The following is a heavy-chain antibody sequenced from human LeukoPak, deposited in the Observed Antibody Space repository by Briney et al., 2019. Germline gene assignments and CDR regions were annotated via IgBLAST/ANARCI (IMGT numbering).Heavy chain of an antibody. CDR3: ARVGGMTTINNAAFDI. Sequence: SETLSLTCTVSGGSINSYYWNWIRQPPGKGLEWIGYIYHSGSTNYNPSLKSRVTISLDTSKNQFSLKLTSVTAADTAIYYCARVGGMTTINNAAFDIWGQGTMVTVSS. CDR2: IYHSGST. V-gene: IGHV4-59*01. J-gene: IGHJ3*02. CDR1: GGSINSYY. D-gene: IGHD5-24*01.